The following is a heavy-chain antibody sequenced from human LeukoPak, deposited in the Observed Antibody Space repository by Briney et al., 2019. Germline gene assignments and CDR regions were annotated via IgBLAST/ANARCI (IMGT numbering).Heavy chain of an antibody. J-gene: IGHJ5*02. D-gene: IGHD3-16*02. CDR2: ISYDGSNK. CDR3: AKDMYDYVWGSYRHNWFDP. V-gene: IGHV3-30*18. Sequence: GGSLRLSCAASGFTFSSYGMHWVRQAPGKGLEWVAVISYDGSNKYYADSMKGRFTISRDNSKNTLYLQMNSLRAEDTAVYYCAKDMYDYVWGSYRHNWFDPWGQGTLVTVSS. CDR1: GFTFSSYG.